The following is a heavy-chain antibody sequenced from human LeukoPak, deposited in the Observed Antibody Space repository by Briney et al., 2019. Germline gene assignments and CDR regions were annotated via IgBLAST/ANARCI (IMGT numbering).Heavy chain of an antibody. CDR2: IIPIFGTA. CDR3: ARDLAVAVAGYYFDY. D-gene: IGHD6-19*01. V-gene: IGHV1-69*13. Sequence: ASVKVSCKASGYTFTSYGISWVRQAPGQGLEWMGGIIPIFGTANYAQKFQGRVTITADESTSTAYMELSSLRSEDTAVYYCARDLAVAVAGYYFDYWGQGTLVTVSS. J-gene: IGHJ4*02. CDR1: GYTFTSYG.